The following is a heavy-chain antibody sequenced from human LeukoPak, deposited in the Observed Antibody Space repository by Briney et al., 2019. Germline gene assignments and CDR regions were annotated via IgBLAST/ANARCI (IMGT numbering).Heavy chain of an antibody. V-gene: IGHV3-33*01. CDR3: AREKGLQPVFDY. Sequence: PGGSLRLSCAASGFTFSRDGMHWVRQAPGKGLEWVAVIWYDGSKKYYADTVKGRFTISRDNSKNSLYLQMNSLRAEDTAVYYCAREKGLQPVFDYWGQGTLVTVSS. CDR2: IWYDGSKK. J-gene: IGHJ4*02. CDR1: GFTFSRDG. D-gene: IGHD3-16*01.